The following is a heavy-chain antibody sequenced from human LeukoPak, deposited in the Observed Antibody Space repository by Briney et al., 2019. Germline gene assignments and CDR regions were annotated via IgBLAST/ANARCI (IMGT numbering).Heavy chain of an antibody. V-gene: IGHV3-30*18. CDR1: GFTFSSYG. Sequence: PGRSLRLSCAASGFTFSSYGMHWVRQAPGKGLEWVAVISYDGSNKYYADPVKGRFTISRDNSKNTLYLQMNSLRAEDTAVYYCAKTADSSGWYYYYYGMDVWGQGTTVTVSS. CDR2: ISYDGSNK. CDR3: AKTADSSGWYYYYYGMDV. D-gene: IGHD6-19*01. J-gene: IGHJ6*02.